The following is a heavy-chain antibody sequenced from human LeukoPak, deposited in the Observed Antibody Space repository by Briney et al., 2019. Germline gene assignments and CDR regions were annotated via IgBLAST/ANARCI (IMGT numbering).Heavy chain of an antibody. CDR2: ISYDGVNK. J-gene: IGHJ4*02. CDR1: GLTFRSYD. D-gene: IGHD3-10*01. CDR3: AKEQGVRGPPGDY. Sequence: GGSLRLSCAASGLTFRSYDMHWVRQAPGKGLEWVAVISYDGVNKYYADSVKGRFTISRDNSKNTLYLQMNSLRPEDTAMYYCAKEQGVRGPPGDYWGQGTLVTVSS. V-gene: IGHV3-30*18.